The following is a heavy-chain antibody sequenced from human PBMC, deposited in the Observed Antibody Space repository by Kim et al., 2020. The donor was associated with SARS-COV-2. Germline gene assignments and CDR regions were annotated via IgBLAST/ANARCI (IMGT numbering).Heavy chain of an antibody. J-gene: IGHJ4*02. D-gene: IGHD3-3*01. CDR3: AREPDYTNYAVDY. CDR1: GITSNTDA. V-gene: IGHV3-23*01. Sequence: GGSLRLSCVASGITSNTDAMSWVRQAPGKGLEWVSAIRGNSGTTKYAGSVKGRFTISRDNSKNTLYLQMNSLRAEDTAIYYCAREPDYTNYAVDYWGQGTLVTVSS. CDR2: IRGNSGTT.